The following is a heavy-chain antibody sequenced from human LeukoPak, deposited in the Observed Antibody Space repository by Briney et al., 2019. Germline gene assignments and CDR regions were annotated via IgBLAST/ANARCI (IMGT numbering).Heavy chain of an antibody. CDR1: GYTFTDYY. D-gene: IGHD3-3*01. Sequence: ASVKVSCKTSGYTFTDYYIHWVRQAPGQGLEWMGWINPNSGDTNYARKFQGRVTMTRDTSISTAYMALIRLKSDDTAVFSCPFLTTNSVFWSVYYDRDGPWGGDWGQGTLVIVSS. CDR2: INPNSGDT. J-gene: IGHJ4*02. V-gene: IGHV1-2*02. CDR3: PFLTTNSVFWSVYYDRDGPWGGD.